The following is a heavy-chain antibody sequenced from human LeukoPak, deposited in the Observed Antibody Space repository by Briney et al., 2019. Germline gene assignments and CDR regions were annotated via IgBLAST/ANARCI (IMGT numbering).Heavy chain of an antibody. CDR2: IYSGGST. J-gene: IGHJ6*02. CDR3: ARDSYCSSTSCYARYYYYYYGMDV. D-gene: IGHD2-2*01. V-gene: IGHV3-53*01. Sequence: GGSLRLSCAASGFTVSSNYMSWVRQAPGKGLEWVSVIYSGGSTYYADSVKGRFTISRDNSKNTLYLQMNSLRAEDTAVYYCARDSYCSSTSCYARYYYYYYGMDVWGQGTTVTVSS. CDR1: GFTVSSNY.